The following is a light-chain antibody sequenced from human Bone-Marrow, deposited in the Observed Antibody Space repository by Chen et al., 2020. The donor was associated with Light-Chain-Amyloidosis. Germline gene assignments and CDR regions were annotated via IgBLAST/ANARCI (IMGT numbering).Light chain of an antibody. J-gene: IGKJ4*01. CDR2: WAS. Sequence: DIAISQSQDSLAVCLGDRATINCKSSQSLLSTNKNYLVWYQQKPGQPPKLLISWASTRESGVPDRFSGSGSGTDFTLTISSLQAEDVAVYYCQQCYGSPLTFGGGTKVEIK. CDR1: QSLLSTNKNY. CDR3: QQCYGSPLT. V-gene: IGKV4-1*01.